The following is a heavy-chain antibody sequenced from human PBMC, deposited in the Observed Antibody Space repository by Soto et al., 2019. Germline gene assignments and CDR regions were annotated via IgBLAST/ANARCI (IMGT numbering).Heavy chain of an antibody. D-gene: IGHD3-9*01. J-gene: IGHJ4*02. CDR1: GGSISSYY. CDR3: ARWVSYDILTGYYVGYFGY. V-gene: IGHV4-59*01. CDR2: IYYSGST. Sequence: SETLSLTCTVSGGSISSYYWSWIRQPPGKGLEWIGYIYYSGSTNYNPSLKSRVTISVDTSKNQFSLKLSSVTAADTAVYCCARWVSYDILTGYYVGYFGYWGQGTLVTVSS.